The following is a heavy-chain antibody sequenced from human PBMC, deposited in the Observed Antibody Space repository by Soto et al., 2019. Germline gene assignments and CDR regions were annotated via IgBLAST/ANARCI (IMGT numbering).Heavy chain of an antibody. J-gene: IGHJ3*02. CDR3: ARDWYSNALAPDAFDI. CDR1: GFTFSSYS. V-gene: IGHV3-48*02. CDR2: ISTSSSNI. Sequence: EVQLVESGGGLVQPGESLRLSCAAPGFTFSSYSLNWVRQAPGKGLEWVSYISTSSSNIYYADSVKGRFTISRDNANNSLYLQMNSLRDGDTAVYYCARDWYSNALAPDAFDIWGQGTMVIVSS. D-gene: IGHD5-18*01.